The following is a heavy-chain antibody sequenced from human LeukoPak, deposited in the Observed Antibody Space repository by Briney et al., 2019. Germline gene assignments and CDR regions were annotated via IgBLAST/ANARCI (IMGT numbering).Heavy chain of an antibody. D-gene: IGHD1-26*01. CDR2: ISSGGTTM. CDR3: ARDLRELRAFDI. CDR1: GFTFSSFE. Sequence: PGGSLRLSCAASGFTFSSFEMNWVRQAPGKGLEWVSYISSGGTTMYYADSVKGRFTISRDNAKNSLYLQMNSLSAEDTAVYYCARDLRELRAFDIWGQGTMVTVSS. J-gene: IGHJ3*02. V-gene: IGHV3-48*03.